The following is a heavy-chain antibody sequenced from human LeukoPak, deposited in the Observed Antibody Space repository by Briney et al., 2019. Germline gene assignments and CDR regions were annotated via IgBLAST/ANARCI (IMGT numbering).Heavy chain of an antibody. Sequence: GGSLRLSCAASGFTFSNYAMSWVRQAPGRGLEWVSTFSGSGSGTHYADSVKGRFTISRDNSKNTLYLQMNSLRAEDTAIYYCAKDGYCSGGNCPWLDAFDLWGQGTRVIVSS. CDR3: AKDGYCSGGNCPWLDAFDL. D-gene: IGHD2-15*01. V-gene: IGHV3-23*01. J-gene: IGHJ3*01. CDR2: FSGSGSGT. CDR1: GFTFSNYA.